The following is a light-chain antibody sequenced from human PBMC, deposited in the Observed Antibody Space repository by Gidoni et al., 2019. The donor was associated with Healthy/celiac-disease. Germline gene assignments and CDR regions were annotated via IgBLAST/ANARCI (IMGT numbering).Light chain of an antibody. J-gene: IGLJ3*02. Sequence: FMLIQPHSVSESPGKKVTISCTRSSGSIASNYVQWYQQRPGSAPTTVIYEDNQRPSGVPDRFSGSIDSSSNSASLTISGLKTEDEADYYCQSYDSSNLVFGGGTKLTVL. CDR3: QSYDSSNLV. V-gene: IGLV6-57*04. CDR2: EDN. CDR1: SGSIASNY.